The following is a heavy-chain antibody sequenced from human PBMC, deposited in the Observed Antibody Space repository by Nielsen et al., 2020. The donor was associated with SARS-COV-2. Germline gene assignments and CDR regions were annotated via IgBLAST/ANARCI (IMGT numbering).Heavy chain of an antibody. CDR1: GGSISSYY. CDR2: IYYIGST. V-gene: IGHV4-59*01. CDR3: AREIEWNFFDY. Sequence: SETLSLTCTVSGGSISSYYWSWNRQPPGKGLEWIWYIYYIGSTNYNPSLKSRVTMSVETSKNQFSLKLNSVSAADTAVYYCAREIEWNFFDYWGQGTLVTVSS. J-gene: IGHJ4*02. D-gene: IGHD1-7*01.